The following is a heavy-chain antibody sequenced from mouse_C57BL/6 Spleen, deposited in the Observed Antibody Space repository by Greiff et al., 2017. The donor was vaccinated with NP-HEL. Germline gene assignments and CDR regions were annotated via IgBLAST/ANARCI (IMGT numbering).Heavy chain of an antibody. CDR3: AKNSPSTGPMDY. V-gene: IGHV2-5*01. J-gene: IGHJ4*01. D-gene: IGHD4-1*02. Sequence: VHLVESGPGLVQPSQSLSITCTVSGFSLTSYGVHWVRQSPGKGLEWLGVIWRGGSTDYNAAFMSRLSITKDNSKSQVFFKMNSLQADDTAIYYCAKNSPSTGPMDYWGQGTSVTVSS. CDR1: GFSLTSYG. CDR2: IWRGGST.